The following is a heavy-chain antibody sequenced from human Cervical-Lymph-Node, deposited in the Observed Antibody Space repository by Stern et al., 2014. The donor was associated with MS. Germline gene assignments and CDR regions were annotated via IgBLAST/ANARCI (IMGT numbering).Heavy chain of an antibody. CDR1: GFTFGDYT. V-gene: IGHV3-49*05. Sequence: EMQLVESGGGLAKPGRSLRLSCTTSGFTFGDYTMSWFRQAPGKGLEWVGFIRSKAYGGTKEYAASVKGRFTISRDDSKSIAYLQMNSLKSEDTAVYYCTREMTANDAAFDIWGQGTMVTVSS. D-gene: IGHD2-21*02. CDR3: TREMTANDAAFDI. CDR2: IRSKAYGGTK. J-gene: IGHJ3*02.